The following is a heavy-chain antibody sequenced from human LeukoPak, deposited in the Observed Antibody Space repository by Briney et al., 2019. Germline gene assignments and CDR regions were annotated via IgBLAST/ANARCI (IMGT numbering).Heavy chain of an antibody. V-gene: IGHV4-30-4*08. CDR1: GGSISSGGYY. CDR2: IYYSGST. D-gene: IGHD4-23*01. CDR3: ARYYGGNSRTFDY. Sequence: PSQTLSLTCTVSGGSISSGGYYWSWIRQHPGKGLEWIGYIYYSGSTYYNLSLKSRVTISVDTSKNQFSLKLNSVAAADTAVYYCARYYGGNSRTFDYWGQGTLVTVSS. J-gene: IGHJ4*02.